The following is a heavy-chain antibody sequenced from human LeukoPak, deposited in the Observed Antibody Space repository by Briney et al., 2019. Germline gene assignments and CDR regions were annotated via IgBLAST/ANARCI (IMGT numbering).Heavy chain of an antibody. CDR3: AREVEMATTPFDY. J-gene: IGHJ4*02. CDR1: GFTFSSYW. D-gene: IGHD5-24*01. V-gene: IGHV3-74*01. CDR2: INSDGSST. Sequence: SGGSLRLSCAASGFTFSSYWMHWVRQAPGKGLVWVSRINSDGSSTSYTDSVKGRFTISRDNAKNTLYLQMNSLRAEDTAVYYCAREVEMATTPFDYWGQGTLVTVSS.